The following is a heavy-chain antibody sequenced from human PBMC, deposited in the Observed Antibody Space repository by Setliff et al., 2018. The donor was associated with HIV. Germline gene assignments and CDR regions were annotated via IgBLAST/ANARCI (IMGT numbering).Heavy chain of an antibody. Sequence: SCAASGFTFSASYMTWIRQAPGKGLEWVAHISSSGATIYYVDSVKGRFTISRDNAANSLYLQMNSLRVEDTAIYFCARYFYASSSSAIDAWGQGMPVTVSS. CDR2: ISSSGATI. CDR3: ARYFYASSSSAIDA. V-gene: IGHV3-11*04. D-gene: IGHD3-16*01. J-gene: IGHJ5*02. CDR1: GFTFSASY.